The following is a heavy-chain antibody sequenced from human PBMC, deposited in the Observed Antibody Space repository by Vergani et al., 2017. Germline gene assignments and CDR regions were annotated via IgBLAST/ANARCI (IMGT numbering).Heavy chain of an antibody. CDR1: GYSINSDFY. J-gene: IGHJ5*02. CDR3: AREGLYYDSSGYRGRWFDP. CDR2: IYPSGNT. Sequence: QVQLQESGPGLVKPSETLSLTCAVSGYSINSDFYWGWIRQPPGKGLEWIATIYPSGNTYYNPSLESRVTISLDTSKNQFSLKLSSVTAADTAVYYCAREGLYYDSSGYRGRWFDPWGQGTLVTVSS. D-gene: IGHD3-22*01. V-gene: IGHV4-38-2*02.